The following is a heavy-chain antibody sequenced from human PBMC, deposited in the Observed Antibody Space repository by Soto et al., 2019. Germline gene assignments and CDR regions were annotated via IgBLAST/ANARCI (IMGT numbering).Heavy chain of an antibody. V-gene: IGHV1-69*02. Sequence: QVQLVQSGAEVKKPGSSVKVSCKASGGTFSSYTISWVRQAPGQGLEWMGRIIPILGIANYAQKFQGRVTITADKSTSTAYMELSSLRSEDTAVYYCASPNPQPGSGFLFEYWGQGTLVTVSS. CDR3: ASPNPQPGSGFLFEY. CDR1: GGTFSSYT. D-gene: IGHD2-21*01. J-gene: IGHJ4*02. CDR2: IIPILGIA.